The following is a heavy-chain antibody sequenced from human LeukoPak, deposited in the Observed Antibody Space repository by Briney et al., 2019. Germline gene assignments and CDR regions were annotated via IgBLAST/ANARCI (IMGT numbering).Heavy chain of an antibody. CDR2: INYSGST. D-gene: IGHD3-10*01. J-gene: IGHJ4*02. V-gene: IGHV4-59*01. CDR1: GGSISSYY. Sequence: SETLSLTCTVSGGSISSYYWSWIRQPPGKGLEWIGYINYSGSTNYNPSLKSRVTISVDTSKNQFSLKLSSVTAADTAVYYCARWDGFVDYWGQGTLVTVSS. CDR3: ARWDGFVDY.